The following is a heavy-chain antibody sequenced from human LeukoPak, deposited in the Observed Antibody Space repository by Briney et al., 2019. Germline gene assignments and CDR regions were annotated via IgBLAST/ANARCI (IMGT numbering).Heavy chain of an antibody. J-gene: IGHJ3*02. CDR2: IYYSGST. Sequence: SETLSLTCAVYGGSFSGYYWSWIRQPPGKGLEWIGYIYYSGSTNYNPSLKSRVTISVDTSKNQFSLKLSSVTAADTAVYYCARETMIYPGAFDIWGQGTMVTVSS. V-gene: IGHV4-59*01. CDR3: ARETMIYPGAFDI. D-gene: IGHD3-22*01. CDR1: GGSFSGYY.